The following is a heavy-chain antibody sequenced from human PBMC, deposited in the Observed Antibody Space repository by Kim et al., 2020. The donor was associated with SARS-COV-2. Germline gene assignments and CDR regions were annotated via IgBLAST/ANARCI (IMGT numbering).Heavy chain of an antibody. V-gene: IGHV4-34*01. Sequence: RVTISVDTSKNQFSLKLSSVTAADTAVYYCARGSTSDNMIVVVITGAFDIWGQGTMVTVSS. J-gene: IGHJ3*02. CDR3: ARGSTSDNMIVVVITGAFDI. D-gene: IGHD3-22*01.